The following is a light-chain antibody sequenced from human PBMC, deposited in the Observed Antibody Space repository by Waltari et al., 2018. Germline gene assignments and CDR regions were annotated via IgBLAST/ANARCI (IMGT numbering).Light chain of an antibody. CDR1: SSDVGGYKY. J-gene: IGLJ1*01. Sequence: QPASVSGSPGQSITISCTGTSSDVGGYKYVSWYQQHPGKAPKLMIYDVSNRPSGVSTRFSGSKSGNTASLTISGLQAEDEADYYCSSYTTSNTLVFGTGTNVIVL. CDR2: DVS. V-gene: IGLV2-14*03. CDR3: SSYTTSNTLV.